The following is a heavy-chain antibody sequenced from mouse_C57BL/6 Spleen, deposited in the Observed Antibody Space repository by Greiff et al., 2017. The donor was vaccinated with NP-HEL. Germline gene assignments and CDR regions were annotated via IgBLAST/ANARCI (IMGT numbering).Heavy chain of an antibody. Sequence: QVQLKESGAELARPGASVKLSCKASGYTFTSYGISWVKQRTGQGLEWIGEIYPRSGNTYYNEKFKGKATLTADKSSSTAYMELRSLTSEDSAVYFCANYGYDGGYAMDYWGQGTSVTVSS. CDR3: ANYGYDGGYAMDY. D-gene: IGHD2-2*01. J-gene: IGHJ4*01. CDR2: IYPRSGNT. V-gene: IGHV1-81*01. CDR1: GYTFTSYG.